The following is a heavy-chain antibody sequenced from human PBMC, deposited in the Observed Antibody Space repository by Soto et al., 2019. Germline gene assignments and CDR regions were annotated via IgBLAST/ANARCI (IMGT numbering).Heavy chain of an antibody. D-gene: IGHD6-6*01. CDR3: ARDPPIAARPYYYGMDV. CDR1: GGTFSSYA. J-gene: IGHJ6*02. CDR2: IIPIFGTA. V-gene: IGHV1-69*06. Sequence: SVKVSCKASGGTFSSYAISWVRQAPGQGLEWMGGIIPIFGTANYAQKFQGRVTITADKSTSTAYMELSSLRSEDTAVYYCARDPPIAARPYYYGMDVWGQGTTVTVSS.